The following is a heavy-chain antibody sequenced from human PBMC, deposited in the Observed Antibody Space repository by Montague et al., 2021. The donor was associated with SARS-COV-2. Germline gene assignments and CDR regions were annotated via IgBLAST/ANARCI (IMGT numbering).Heavy chain of an antibody. CDR2: ISDTGSTI. J-gene: IGHJ4*02. Sequence: SLRLSLSASGFTFSDYYMNWIRQAPGKGLEWISYISDTGSTIYYADSVKGRFAVSRDNTKNSLYLQMNSLRAEDTAVYYCAKALMTYGGNSPVDQWGQGTLVTVPS. V-gene: IGHV3-11*01. CDR1: GFTFSDYY. D-gene: IGHD4-23*01. CDR3: AKALMTYGGNSPVDQ.